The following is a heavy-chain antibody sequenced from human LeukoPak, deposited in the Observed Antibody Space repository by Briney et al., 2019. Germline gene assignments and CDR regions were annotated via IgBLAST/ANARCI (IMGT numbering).Heavy chain of an antibody. CDR3: ARDPGYSSGWYFDY. V-gene: IGHV1-2*02. J-gene: IGHJ4*02. Sequence: SVKVSCKASGYTFTGYYMHWVRQAPGQGLEWMGWINPNSGGTNYAQKFQGRVTMTRDTSISTAYMELSRLRSDDTAVYYCARDPGYSSGWYFDYWGQGTLATVSS. CDR1: GYTFTGYY. D-gene: IGHD6-19*01. CDR2: INPNSGGT.